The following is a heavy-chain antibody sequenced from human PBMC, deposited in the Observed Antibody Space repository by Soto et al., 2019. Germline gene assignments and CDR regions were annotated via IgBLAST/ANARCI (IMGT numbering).Heavy chain of an antibody. D-gene: IGHD5-18*01. CDR3: AKAGPQLWPPWHSDY. J-gene: IGHJ4*02. V-gene: IGHV3-23*01. CDR2: ISGSGGST. CDR1: GFPFSSYA. Sequence: PRGSLRLSCAASGFPFSSYAMSWVRQSPGKGLEWVSAISGSGGSTYYADSVKGRFTISRDNSKNTLYLQMNSLRAEDTAVYYCAKAGPQLWPPWHSDYWGQGTLVTVSS.